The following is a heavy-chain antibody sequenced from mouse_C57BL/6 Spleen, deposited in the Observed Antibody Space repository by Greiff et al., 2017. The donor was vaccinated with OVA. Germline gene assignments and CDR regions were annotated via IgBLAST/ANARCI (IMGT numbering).Heavy chain of an antibody. CDR2: INPSSGYT. D-gene: IGHD1-1*01. J-gene: IGHJ3*01. CDR3: ARWEAGSSYGPVAY. V-gene: IGHV1-7*01. Sequence: VQRVESGAELAKPGASVKLSCKASGYTFTSYWMHWVKPRPGQGLEWIGYINPSSGYTKYNQKFKDKATLTADKSSSTAYMQLSSPTYEDSAVYYCARWEAGSSYGPVAYWGQGTLVTVSA. CDR1: GYTFTSYW.